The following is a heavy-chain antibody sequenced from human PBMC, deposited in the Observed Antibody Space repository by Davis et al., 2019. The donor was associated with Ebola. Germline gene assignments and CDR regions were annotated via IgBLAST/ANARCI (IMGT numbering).Heavy chain of an antibody. V-gene: IGHV4-59*01. J-gene: IGHJ4*02. CDR3: ATTYSSSFPY. D-gene: IGHD6-6*01. CDR1: GGSISGYY. CDR2: IYYSGST. Sequence: SETLSLTCTVSGGSISGYYWSWIRQPPGKGLEWIGNIYYSGSTNYNPSLKSRVTISVDTSKNQFSLQLTSVTAADTAVYYCATTYSSSFPYWGQGTLVTVSS.